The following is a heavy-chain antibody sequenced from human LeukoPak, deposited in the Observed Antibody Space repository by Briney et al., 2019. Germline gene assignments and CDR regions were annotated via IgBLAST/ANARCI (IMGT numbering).Heavy chain of an antibody. V-gene: IGHV3-23*01. J-gene: IGHJ6*03. CDR2: ISGSGGST. CDR1: GLTFSSYA. Sequence: GECLTLSCAVSGLTFSSYAMGWVRQPPGEGLGWDSAISGSGGSTSYADPVNGRFTISRDNSKNTLYLQMNSLRAEDTAVYYCAKDAVAGTYYYYYVDVWGKGTTVTVS. CDR3: AKDAVAGTYYYYYVDV. D-gene: IGHD6-19*01.